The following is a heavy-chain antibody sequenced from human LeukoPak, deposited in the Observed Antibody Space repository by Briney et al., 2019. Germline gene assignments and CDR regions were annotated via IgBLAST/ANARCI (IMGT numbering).Heavy chain of an antibody. J-gene: IGHJ4*02. CDR3: AKAIAVAGTSLDY. CDR2: ISGSVGST. Sequence: GGSLRLSCAASRVTFTSYTISSVRQAPGKGLEWVSAISGSVGSTYYTDSVKGRCTISRDNSKHTLYLQMNSLRAEDTAVYYCAKAIAVAGTSLDYWGQGTLVTVSS. D-gene: IGHD6-19*01. V-gene: IGHV3-23*01. CDR1: RVTFTSYT.